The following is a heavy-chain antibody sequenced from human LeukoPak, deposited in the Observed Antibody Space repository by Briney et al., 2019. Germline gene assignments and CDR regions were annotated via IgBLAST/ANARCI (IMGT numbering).Heavy chain of an antibody. CDR1: GFTFGEYA. CDR2: IRSKAYGGTT. Sequence: GGSLRLSCTASGFTFGEYAMSWVRQAPGKGLEWVAFIRSKAYGGTTEYAASVKGRFTISRDDSKSIAYLQMNSLKTEDTAVYYCIRGFWSGYFFDYWGQGTLVTVSS. D-gene: IGHD3-3*01. V-gene: IGHV3-49*04. CDR3: IRGFWSGYFFDY. J-gene: IGHJ4*02.